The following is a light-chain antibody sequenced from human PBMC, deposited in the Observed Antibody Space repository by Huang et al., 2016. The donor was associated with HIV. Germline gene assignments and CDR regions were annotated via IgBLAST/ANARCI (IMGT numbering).Light chain of an antibody. CDR2: DAS. V-gene: IGKV3-11*01. J-gene: IGKJ1*01. Sequence: EIVLTQSPATLSLSPGERATLSCRASQRVSSYLAWYQQKPGQAPRLLIYDASSRATGIPARVSGSGSGTDFTLTISSLEPEDFAVYYCQQRSNWPRTFGQGTKVEIK. CDR1: QRVSSY. CDR3: QQRSNWPRT.